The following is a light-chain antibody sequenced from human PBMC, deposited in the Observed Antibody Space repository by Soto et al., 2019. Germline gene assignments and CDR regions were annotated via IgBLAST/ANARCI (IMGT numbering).Light chain of an antibody. V-gene: IGLV2-23*02. CDR1: SSDVGSYNL. CDR3: CSYSGNYTLI. CDR2: EVT. Sequence: QSALTQPASVSGSPGQSITISCTGTSSDVGSYNLVSWYQQHPGKAPKLMIYEVTKRPSGVSNRFSGHKSGNTASLTVSGLQAEDEGDFYCCSYSGNYTLIFGGGTKLTVL. J-gene: IGLJ2*01.